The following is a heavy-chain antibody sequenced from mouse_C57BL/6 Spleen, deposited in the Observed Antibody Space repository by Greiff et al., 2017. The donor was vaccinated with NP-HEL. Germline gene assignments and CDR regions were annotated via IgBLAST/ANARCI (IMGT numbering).Heavy chain of an antibody. J-gene: IGHJ4*01. CDR1: GYTFTGYW. V-gene: IGHV1-9*01. Sequence: VQLQQSGAELMKPGASVKLSCKATGYTFTGYWIEWVKQRPGHGLEWIGEILPGSGSTNYNEKFKGKATFTADTASNTAYMQLSSLTTEDSAIYDCASFTTVVATPYAMDYWGQGTSVTVSS. D-gene: IGHD1-1*01. CDR2: ILPGSGST. CDR3: ASFTTVVATPYAMDY.